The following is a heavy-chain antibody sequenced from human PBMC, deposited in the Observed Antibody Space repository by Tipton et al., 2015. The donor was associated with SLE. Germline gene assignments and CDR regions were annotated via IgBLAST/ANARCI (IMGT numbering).Heavy chain of an antibody. J-gene: IGHJ4*02. Sequence: LRLSCAVYGGSFSGYYWNWIRQPPGKGLEWIGFIHHSGSTNYNPSLKSRVSISVDTSKNQFSLNLSSVTTADTAVYYCATLHGGLFDYWGQGALVTVSS. CDR2: IHHSGST. CDR3: ATLHGGLFDY. V-gene: IGHV4-59*01. CDR1: GGSFSGYY. D-gene: IGHD4-23*01.